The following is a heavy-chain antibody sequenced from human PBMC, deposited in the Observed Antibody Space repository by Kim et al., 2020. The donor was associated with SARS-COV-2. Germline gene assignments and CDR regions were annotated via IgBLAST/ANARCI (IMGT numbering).Heavy chain of an antibody. V-gene: IGHV3-23*01. J-gene: IGHJ4*02. CDR3: AKGPFGGVFVQPFDH. D-gene: IGHD3-16*02. Sequence: DSVKGRLTISRDNSKNTLYLQMNSLRAEDTAVYYCAKGPFGGVFVQPFDHWGQGTLVTVSS.